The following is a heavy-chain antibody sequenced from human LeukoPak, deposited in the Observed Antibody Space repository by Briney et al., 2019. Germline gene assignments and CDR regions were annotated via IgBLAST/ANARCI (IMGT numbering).Heavy chain of an antibody. D-gene: IGHD2-2*01. V-gene: IGHV3-33*01. CDR1: GFTFSSFG. CDR2: IWYDGSNK. Sequence: GGSLRLSCAASGFTFSSFGMHWVRQAPGKGLEWVAVIWYDGSNKYYADSVKGRFTISRDNSKNTVHLQMNSLRAEDTAVYYCVRGGCASTSCYDGWGQGTLVTVSS. J-gene: IGHJ4*02. CDR3: VRGGCASTSCYDG.